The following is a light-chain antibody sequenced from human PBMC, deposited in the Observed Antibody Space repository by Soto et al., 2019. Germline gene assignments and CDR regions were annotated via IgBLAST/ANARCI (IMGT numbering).Light chain of an antibody. J-gene: IGLJ1*01. V-gene: IGLV2-11*01. CDR3: CSYAGFFTHYV. CDR2: DVG. CDR1: NNDVGNYIS. Sequence: HSVLTQPRSVSVSPGQSVTISCTGTNNDVGNYISVSWYQQHPDKAPKLLIYDVGRRPSGVPDRFSGSKSGNTASLTISGLQAEDEADYYCCSYAGFFTHYVFGTGTKVTVL.